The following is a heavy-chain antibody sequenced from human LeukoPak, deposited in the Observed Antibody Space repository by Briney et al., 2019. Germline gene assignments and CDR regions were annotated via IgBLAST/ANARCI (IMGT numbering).Heavy chain of an antibody. V-gene: IGHV3-23*01. CDR2: ISGSGGST. CDR1: GFTFSSYA. CDR3: ASAGLLWFGEEGWFDP. J-gene: IGHJ5*02. D-gene: IGHD3-10*01. Sequence: GGSLRLSCAASGFTFSSYAMSWVRQAPGKGLEWVSAISGSGGSTYYADSVKGRFTISRDNSKNTLYLQMNSLRAEDTAVYYCASAGLLWFGEEGWFDPWGQGTLVTVSS.